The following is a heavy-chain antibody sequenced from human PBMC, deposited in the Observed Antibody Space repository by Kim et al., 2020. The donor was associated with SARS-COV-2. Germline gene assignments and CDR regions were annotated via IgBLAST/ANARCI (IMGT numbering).Heavy chain of an antibody. Sequence: SVKVSCKASGFTFTSSAVQWVRQARGQRLEWIGWIVVGSGNTNYAQKFQERVTITRDMSTSTAYMELSSLRSEDTAVYYCAADSGHSGSYSHFDYWGQGTLVTVSS. CDR3: AADSGHSGSYSHFDY. V-gene: IGHV1-58*01. CDR2: IVVGSGNT. D-gene: IGHD1-26*01. J-gene: IGHJ4*02. CDR1: GFTFTSSA.